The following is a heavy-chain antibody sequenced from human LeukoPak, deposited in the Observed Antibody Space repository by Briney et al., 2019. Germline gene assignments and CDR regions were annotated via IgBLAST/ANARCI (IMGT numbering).Heavy chain of an antibody. J-gene: IGHJ4*02. CDR1: GFTFSNYA. D-gene: IGHD1-26*01. V-gene: IGHV3-23*01. CDR2: ISGGGGST. CDR3: AKDARAGANFFDY. Sequence: GGSLRLSCAASGFTFSNYAMSWVRQAPGKGLEWVSAISGGGGSTFYADSVKGRFTISRDNSKNTLYLQMNSLRAEDTALYFCAKDARAGANFFDYCGQGTLVTVSS.